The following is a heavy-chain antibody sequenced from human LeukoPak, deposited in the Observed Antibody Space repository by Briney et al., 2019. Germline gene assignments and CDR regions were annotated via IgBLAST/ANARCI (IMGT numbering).Heavy chain of an antibody. D-gene: IGHD3-10*01. J-gene: IGHJ4*02. V-gene: IGHV4-38-2*01. Sequence: SETLSLTCAVSGYSIYSNFYWGWIRQPPGKGLEWIGSIYHSGSSYYNPSLKNRVTTSMDTSNNQFSLKLTSVTAADTAIYYCARHDSSGSSGTYYSVDYWGQGTLVTVSS. CDR1: GYSIYSNFY. CDR2: IYHSGSS. CDR3: ARHDSSGSSGTYYSVDY.